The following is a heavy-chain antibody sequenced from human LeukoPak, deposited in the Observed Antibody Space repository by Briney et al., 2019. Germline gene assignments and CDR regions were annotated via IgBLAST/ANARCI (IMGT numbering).Heavy chain of an antibody. CDR1: GFTFSDYY. J-gene: IGHJ6*03. CDR3: AGTIFGNYYYYMDV. D-gene: IGHD3-3*01. V-gene: IGHV3-11*04. Sequence: PGGSLRPSCAASGFTFSDYYMSWIRQAPGKGLEWVSYIGSSGSTIYYADSVKGRFTISRDNAKNSLYLQMNSLRAEDTAVYYCAGTIFGNYYYYMDVWGKGTTVTVSS. CDR2: IGSSGSTI.